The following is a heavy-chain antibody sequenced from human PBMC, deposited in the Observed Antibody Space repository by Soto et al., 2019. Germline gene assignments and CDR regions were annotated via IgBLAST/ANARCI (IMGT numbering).Heavy chain of an antibody. CDR2: IIPIFGTA. V-gene: IGHV1-69*13. Sequence: VKVSCKASGGTFSSYAISWVRQAPGQGLEWMGGIIPIFGTANYAQKFQGRVTITADESTSTAYMELRSLRSDDTAVYYCARTGYCSSTSCYTPYYYYGMDVWGQGTTVTVSS. J-gene: IGHJ6*02. CDR3: ARTGYCSSTSCYTPYYYYGMDV. CDR1: GGTFSSYA. D-gene: IGHD2-2*02.